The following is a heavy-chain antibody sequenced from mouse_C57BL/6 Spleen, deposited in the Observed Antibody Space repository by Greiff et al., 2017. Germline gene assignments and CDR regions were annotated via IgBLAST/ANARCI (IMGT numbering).Heavy chain of an antibody. D-gene: IGHD3-2*02. CDR3: ARYSGGYNYAMDY. Sequence: QVQLQQPGAELVKPGASVKLSCKASGYTFTSYWMHWVKQRPGQGLEWIGMIHPNSGSTNYNEKFKSKATLTVDKSSSTAYMQLSSLTSEDSAVXYCARYSGGYNYAMDYWGQGTSVTVSS. CDR2: IHPNSGST. V-gene: IGHV1-64*01. J-gene: IGHJ4*01. CDR1: GYTFTSYW.